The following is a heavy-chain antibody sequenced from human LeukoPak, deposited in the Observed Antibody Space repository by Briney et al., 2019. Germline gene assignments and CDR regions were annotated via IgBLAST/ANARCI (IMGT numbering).Heavy chain of an antibody. CDR2: ISYDGSNK. CDR3: AKVGYSGYDYGPYYFDY. Sequence: GGSLRLSCAASGFTFSSYGMHWVRQAPGKGLEWVAVISYDGSNKYYADSVKGRFTISRDNSKNTLYLQMNSLRAEDTAVYYCAKVGYSGYDYGPYYFDYWGQGTLVTVSS. J-gene: IGHJ4*02. D-gene: IGHD5-12*01. V-gene: IGHV3-30*18. CDR1: GFTFSSYG.